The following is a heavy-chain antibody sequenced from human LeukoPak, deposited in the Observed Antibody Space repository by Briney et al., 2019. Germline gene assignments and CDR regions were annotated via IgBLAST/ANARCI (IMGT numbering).Heavy chain of an antibody. CDR3: ARGRQNLNWFDP. Sequence: YPSETLSLTCTVSGGSISSGSYHWSWIRQPAGKGLEWIGRIYTSGSTNYNPSLKSRVTISVDTSKNQFSLKLSSVTAADTAVYYCARGRQNLNWFDPWGQGTLVTVSS. V-gene: IGHV4-61*02. CDR2: IYTSGST. J-gene: IGHJ5*02. CDR1: GGSISSGSYH.